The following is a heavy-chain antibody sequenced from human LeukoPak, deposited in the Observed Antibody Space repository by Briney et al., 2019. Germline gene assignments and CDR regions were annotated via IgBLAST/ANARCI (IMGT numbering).Heavy chain of an antibody. V-gene: IGHV3-23*01. D-gene: IGHD4-17*01. J-gene: IGHJ4*02. CDR1: GSTFSSYA. Sequence: GGSLRLSCAASGSTFSSYAMSWVRQAPGKGLEWVSAISGSGGSTYYADSVKGRFTISRDNSKNTLYLQMNSLRAEDTAVYYCAKAIYGDYAGPYYFDYWGQGTLVTVSS. CDR3: AKAIYGDYAGPYYFDY. CDR2: ISGSGGST.